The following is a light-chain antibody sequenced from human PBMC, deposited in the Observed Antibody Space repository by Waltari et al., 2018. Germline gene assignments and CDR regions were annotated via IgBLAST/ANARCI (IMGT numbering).Light chain of an antibody. V-gene: IGKV4-1*01. J-gene: IGKJ4*01. Sequence: DIVMTQSPDSLAVSLGERATVNCNSSQSVFYSSNNKDYLAWYQQKPGQPPKLLIYWASTRVSGVPARVSGSGSGTDFTLTISSLQAEDVAVYYCHQYYITPLTFGGGTKVEIK. CDR1: QSVFYSSNNKDY. CDR2: WAS. CDR3: HQYYITPLT.